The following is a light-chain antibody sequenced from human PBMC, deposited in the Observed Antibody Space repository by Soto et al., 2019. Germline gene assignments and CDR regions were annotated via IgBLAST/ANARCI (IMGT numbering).Light chain of an antibody. CDR1: ESISGPY. J-gene: IGKJ1*01. Sequence: VVLTQSPGTLSLPSGERATLSCRASESISGPYLAWYQQRPGQAPRLLIYSASTRAAGIPDRISGSGSGTDFALTISRVEPEDFAVYYCQHYGSSRSTFGRGTKVDIK. CDR3: QHYGSSRST. V-gene: IGKV3-20*01. CDR2: SAS.